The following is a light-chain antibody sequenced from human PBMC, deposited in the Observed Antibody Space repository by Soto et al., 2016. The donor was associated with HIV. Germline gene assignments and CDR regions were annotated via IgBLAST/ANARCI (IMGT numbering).Light chain of an antibody. CDR2: DGS. Sequence: SYELTQPPSVSVAPGKTARITCGGDNIGSKSVHWYQQKPGQAPVLVVHDGSDRPSGIPERFSGSNSGNTATLTISRVEAGDEADYYCQVWDSDSDHWVFGGGTKLTVL. CDR3: QVWDSDSDHWV. V-gene: IGLV3-21*03. J-gene: IGLJ3*02. CDR1: NIGSKS.